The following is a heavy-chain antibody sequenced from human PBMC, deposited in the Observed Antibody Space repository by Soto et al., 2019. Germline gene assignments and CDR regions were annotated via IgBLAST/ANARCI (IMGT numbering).Heavy chain of an antibody. V-gene: IGHV3-21*01. J-gene: IGHJ3*02. CDR3: ARHGGITVTGDGFDS. Sequence: PGGSLRLSCAASGFTLSSYTMNWVRQAPGKGLQWVSSIDGSSNYRYYADSLRGRFTISRDNAKNSLYLEMSSLRAEDTATYYCARHGGITVTGDGFDSWGQGTVVTVSS. CDR1: GFTLSSYT. CDR2: IDGSSNYR. D-gene: IGHD1-20*01.